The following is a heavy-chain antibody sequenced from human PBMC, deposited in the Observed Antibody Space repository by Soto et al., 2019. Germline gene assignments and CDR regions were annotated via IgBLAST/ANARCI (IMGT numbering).Heavy chain of an antibody. CDR1: GGSISSGGYY. CDR3: ARVGIVVVVAATPVRAFDI. CDR2: IYYSGST. D-gene: IGHD2-15*01. Sequence: QVQLQESGPGLVKPSQTLSLTCTVSGGSISSGGYYWSWIRQHPGKGLEWIGYIYYSGSTYYNPSLKSRVTISVDTSKNPFSLKLSSVTAADTAVYYCARVGIVVVVAATPVRAFDIWGQGTMVTVSS. V-gene: IGHV4-31*03. J-gene: IGHJ3*02.